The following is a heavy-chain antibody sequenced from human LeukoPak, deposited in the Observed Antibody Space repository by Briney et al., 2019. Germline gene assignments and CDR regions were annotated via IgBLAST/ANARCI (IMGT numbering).Heavy chain of an antibody. Sequence: NTSETLSLTCAVYGGSFSGYYWSWIRQPPGKGLEWIGEINHSGSTNYNPSLKSRVTISVDTSRNQFSLKLSSVTAADTAVYYCARWGYFDWLTLTYYYYGMDVWGKGTTVTVSS. V-gene: IGHV4-34*01. CDR2: INHSGST. CDR3: ARWGYFDWLTLTYYYYGMDV. CDR1: GGSFSGYY. D-gene: IGHD3-9*01. J-gene: IGHJ6*04.